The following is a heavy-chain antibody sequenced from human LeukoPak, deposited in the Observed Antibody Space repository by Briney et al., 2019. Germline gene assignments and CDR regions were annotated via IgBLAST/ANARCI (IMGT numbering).Heavy chain of an antibody. CDR1: GFTFTTYW. CDR3: ARDLVVHDAFDI. J-gene: IGHJ3*02. D-gene: IGHD3-22*01. CDR2: INQDGTEK. Sequence: GESLRLSCAASGFTFTTYWMSWVRQLPGKGLEWVANINQDGTEKYYVDSVKGRFTISRDNAKNSLYLQMNSLRAEDTAVYYCARDLVVHDAFDIWGQGTMVTVSS. V-gene: IGHV3-7*01.